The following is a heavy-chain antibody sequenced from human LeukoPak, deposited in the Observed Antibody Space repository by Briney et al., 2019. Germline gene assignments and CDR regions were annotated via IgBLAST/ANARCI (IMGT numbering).Heavy chain of an antibody. V-gene: IGHV3-48*01. Sequence: QPGGSLRLSCAASGFTFSSYSMNLVRQAPGKGLEWVSYISSSSSTIYYADSVKGRFTISRDNAKNSLYLQMNSLRAEDTAVYYCGRDLECSSTSCSLPFDYWGQGTLVTVSS. D-gene: IGHD2-2*01. CDR2: ISSSSSTI. CDR1: GFTFSSYS. J-gene: IGHJ4*02. CDR3: GRDLECSSTSCSLPFDY.